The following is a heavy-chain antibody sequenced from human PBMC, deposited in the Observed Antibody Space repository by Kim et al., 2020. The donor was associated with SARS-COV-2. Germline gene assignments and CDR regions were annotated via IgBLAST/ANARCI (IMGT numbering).Heavy chain of an antibody. D-gene: IGHD5-18*01. J-gene: IGHJ4*02. Sequence: GGSLRLSCAASGFTFSNAWMSWVRQAPGKGLEWVGRIKSKTDGGTTDYAAPVKGRFTISRDDSKNTLYLQMNSLKTEDTAVYYCTTRRRDTAMVFWGLVDYWGQGTLVTVSS. V-gene: IGHV3-15*01. CDR2: IKSKTDGGTT. CDR1: GFTFSNAW. CDR3: TTRRRDTAMVFWGLVDY.